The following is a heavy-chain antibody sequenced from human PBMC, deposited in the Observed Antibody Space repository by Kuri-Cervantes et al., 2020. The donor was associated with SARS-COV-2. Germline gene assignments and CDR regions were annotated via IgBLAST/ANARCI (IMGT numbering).Heavy chain of an antibody. CDR2: ISGSGGST. CDR3: AKAVYDSSETFDY. J-gene: IGHJ4*02. V-gene: IGHV3-23*01. CDR1: GGSISSYY. Sequence: GGSLRLSCTVSGGSISSYYWSWVRQAPGKGLEWVSAISGSGGSTYYADSVKGRFTISRDNSKNTLYLQMNSLRAEDTAVYYCAKAVYDSSETFDYWGQGTLVTVSS. D-gene: IGHD3-22*01.